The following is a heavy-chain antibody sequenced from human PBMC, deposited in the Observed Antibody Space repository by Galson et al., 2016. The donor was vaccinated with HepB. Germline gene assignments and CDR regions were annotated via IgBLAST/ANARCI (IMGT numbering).Heavy chain of an antibody. CDR1: GGSVSSSSYY. CDR2: IYYSGST. D-gene: IGHD5-18*01. J-gene: IGHJ4*01. V-gene: IGHV4-39*01. Sequence: SETLSLTCSVSGGSVSSSSYYWGWIRQPPGKGLEWIGSIYYSGSTYYNPSLKSRAIISVDKSKNLFSLKLTSVIAADTAAYYCGSPEGQLWKPLDFWGHGTLVTVSS. CDR3: GSPEGQLWKPLDF.